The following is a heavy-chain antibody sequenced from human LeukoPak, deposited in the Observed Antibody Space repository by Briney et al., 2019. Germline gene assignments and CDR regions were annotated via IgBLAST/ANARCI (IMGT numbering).Heavy chain of an antibody. CDR1: GFTFSSYG. V-gene: IGHV3-30*02. Sequence: GGSLRLSCAASGFTFSSYGMHWVRQAPGKGLEWVAFIRYDGSNKYYADSVKGRFTISRDNSKNTLYLQMNSLRAEDTAVYYCAKLRGYSYGRHAFDIWGQGTMVTVSS. J-gene: IGHJ3*02. CDR2: IRYDGSNK. CDR3: AKLRGYSYGRHAFDI. D-gene: IGHD5-18*01.